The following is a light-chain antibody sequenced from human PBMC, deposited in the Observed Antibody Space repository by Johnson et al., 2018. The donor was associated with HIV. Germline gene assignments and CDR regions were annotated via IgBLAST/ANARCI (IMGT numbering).Light chain of an antibody. V-gene: IGLV1-51*01. Sequence: QSVLTQPPSVSAAPGQKVTISCSGSTSNIGNNYISWYQHLPGTAPKLLIYDNDKRPSGIPDRFSGSKSGTSATLGITGLQTWDEADYYCGTWDSSLSAFVFGTGTEVTVL. CDR1: TSNIGNNY. CDR2: DND. J-gene: IGLJ1*01. CDR3: GTWDSSLSAFV.